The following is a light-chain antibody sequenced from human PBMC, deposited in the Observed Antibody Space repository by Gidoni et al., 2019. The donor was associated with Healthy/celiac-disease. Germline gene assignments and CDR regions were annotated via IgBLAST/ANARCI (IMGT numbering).Light chain of an antibody. V-gene: IGKV1-39*01. CDR2: AAS. Sequence: DIQMTQSPSSLSASVGDRVTITCRASQSISSYLSWYQQKPGKAPKLLIYAASSLQSGVPSRFSGSGSGTDFTLTISSLQPEDFATYYCQQSYSAPPYTFXQXTKLXIK. J-gene: IGKJ2*01. CDR1: QSISSY. CDR3: QQSYSAPPYT.